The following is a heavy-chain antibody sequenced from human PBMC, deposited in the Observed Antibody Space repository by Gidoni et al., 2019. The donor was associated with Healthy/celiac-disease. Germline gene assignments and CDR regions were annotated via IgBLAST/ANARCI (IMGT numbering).Heavy chain of an antibody. Sequence: EVQLLESGGVLLQPGVSLGLSCASFGFTFSCYAMSWVRQAPGKGLEWVSAISGSGGSTDYADAVKGRFTISRDNSKNTLYLQMNSLRAEDTAVYYCAKITIFGAVTPYFDYWGQGTLVTVSS. CDR2: ISGSGGST. CDR1: GFTFSCYA. V-gene: IGHV3-23*01. D-gene: IGHD3-3*01. CDR3: AKITIFGAVTPYFDY. J-gene: IGHJ4*02.